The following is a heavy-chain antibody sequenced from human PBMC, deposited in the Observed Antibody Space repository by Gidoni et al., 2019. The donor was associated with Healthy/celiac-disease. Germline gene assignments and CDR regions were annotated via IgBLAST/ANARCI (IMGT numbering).Heavy chain of an antibody. CDR1: GFPFSSYS. J-gene: IGHJ4*02. CDR3: ARDLTYSGGSEGSVCDY. CDR2: ISSSSSYI. D-gene: IGHD1-26*01. V-gene: IGHV3-21*01. Sequence: EVQLVESGGGLVKPGASLRLSCAASGFPFSSYSMNWVRQAPGKGLEWVSSISSSSSYIYYADSVKGRFTISRDNAKNSLYLQMNSLRAEDTAVYYCARDLTYSGGSEGSVCDYWGQGTLVTVSS.